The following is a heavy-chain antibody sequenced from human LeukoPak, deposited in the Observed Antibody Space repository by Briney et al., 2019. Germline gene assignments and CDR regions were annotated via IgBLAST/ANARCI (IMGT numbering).Heavy chain of an antibody. J-gene: IGHJ4*02. Sequence: PSETLSLTCAVYGGSFSGYYWSRVRQPPGKGLEWIGEINHSGGTNYNPSLQSRVTISVETSKNQFSLKLSSVTAADTAVYYCARAHYGSGSDFDYWGQGTLVTVSS. CDR1: GGSFSGYY. CDR3: ARAHYGSGSDFDY. D-gene: IGHD3-10*01. CDR2: INHSGGT. V-gene: IGHV4-34*01.